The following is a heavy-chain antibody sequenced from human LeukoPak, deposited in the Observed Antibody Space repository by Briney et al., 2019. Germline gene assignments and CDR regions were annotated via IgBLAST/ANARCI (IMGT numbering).Heavy chain of an antibody. CDR1: GFNFSIYS. D-gene: IGHD2-2*01. CDR3: ARSIVVPAATSGAFDI. J-gene: IGHJ3*02. Sequence: PGGSLRLSCAASGFNFSIYSMNWVRQAPGKGLEWVSSISSSNSFIFYADSVKGRFTISRDNAKNSLYLQMNSLRAEDTALYYCARSIVVPAATSGAFDIWGQGTIVTVSS. CDR2: ISSSNSFI. V-gene: IGHV3-21*01.